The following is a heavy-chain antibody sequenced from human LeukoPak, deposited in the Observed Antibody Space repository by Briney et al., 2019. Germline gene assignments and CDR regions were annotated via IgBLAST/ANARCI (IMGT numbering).Heavy chain of an antibody. J-gene: IGHJ3*02. D-gene: IGHD7-27*01. V-gene: IGHV3-53*01. CDR1: GFSVSSSF. CDR3: ARDRVYLGREDAFDI. CDR2: IYSIGST. Sequence: SGGSLRLSCAASGFSVSSSFMSWVRQAPGKGLEWVSVIYSIGSTFYADSVKGRFTISRDNSKNTLYLHMNSLRAEDTAVYYCARDRVYLGREDAFDIWGRGTIVTVSS.